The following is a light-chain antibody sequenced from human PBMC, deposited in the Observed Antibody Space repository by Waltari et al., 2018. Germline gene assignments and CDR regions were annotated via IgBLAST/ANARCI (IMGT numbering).Light chain of an antibody. V-gene: IGLV2-14*03. CDR3: SSYTGSSTRVV. CDR1: SSDIGNYNY. CDR2: DVS. J-gene: IGLJ2*01. Sequence: QSALTQPASVSGSPGQSITISCTGTSSDIGNYNYVPWYQQPPGKAPKLMIYDVSYRPSGVSNRFSGSKSGNTASLTISGLQPEDEAAYYCSSYTGSSTRVVFGGGTKLTVL.